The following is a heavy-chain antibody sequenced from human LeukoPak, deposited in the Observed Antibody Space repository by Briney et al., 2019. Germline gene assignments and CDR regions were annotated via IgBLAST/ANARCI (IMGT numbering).Heavy chain of an antibody. CDR2: ISAYNGNT. CDR1: GYTFTSYG. CDR3: ARDTSSGYDYLHFDY. Sequence: GASVKVSCKASGYTFTSYGISWVRQAPGQGLEWMGWISAYNGNTNYAQKLQGRVTMTTDTSTSTAYMELRSLRSDDTAVYYCARDTSSGYDYLHFDYWGQGTLVTVSS. J-gene: IGHJ4*02. V-gene: IGHV1-18*01. D-gene: IGHD5-12*01.